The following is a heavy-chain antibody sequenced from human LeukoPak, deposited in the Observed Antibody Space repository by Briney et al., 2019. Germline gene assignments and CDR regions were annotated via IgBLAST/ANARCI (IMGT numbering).Heavy chain of an antibody. V-gene: IGHV3-30-3*01. CDR2: ISYDGNNE. D-gene: IGHD2-15*01. J-gene: IGHJ4*02. CDR3: AREEGYCSGGSCYRLFDY. Sequence: GRSLRLSCAASGFTFMSYAMHWVRQAPGKGLEWVAVISYDGNNEDYADSVKGRFTISRDNSKNTLYLQMNSLRAEDTAVYHCAREEGYCSGGSCYRLFDYWGQGTLVTVSS. CDR1: GFTFMSYA.